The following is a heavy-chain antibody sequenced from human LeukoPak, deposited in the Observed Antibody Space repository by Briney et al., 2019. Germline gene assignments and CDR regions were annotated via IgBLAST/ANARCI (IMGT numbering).Heavy chain of an antibody. J-gene: IGHJ6*03. D-gene: IGHD2-15*01. Sequence: GGSLRLSCAASGFVLSSFAMHWVRQAPGKGLEWVATIWNDGSYKYHTDSVKGRFTITRDNSKNTLYLQMNGLRAEDTAVYYCASAPFFCSGGSCPYYMDVWGKGTMVTVSS. CDR3: ASAPFFCSGGSCPYYMDV. V-gene: IGHV3-33*01. CDR2: IWNDGSYK. CDR1: GFVLSSFA.